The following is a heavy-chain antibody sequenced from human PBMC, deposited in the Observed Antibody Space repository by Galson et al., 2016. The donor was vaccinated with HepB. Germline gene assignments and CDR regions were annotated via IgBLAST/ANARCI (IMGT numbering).Heavy chain of an antibody. D-gene: IGHD2/OR15-2a*01. CDR2: IYPSYSDT. CDR1: GYSFTIYW. CDR3: ARRAGLPVDGPLADYYFLDV. V-gene: IGHV5-51*01. J-gene: IGHJ6*04. Sequence: QSVAEVKTSGESLNISCKGSGYSFTIYWIGGVRQMSGKGLEWMGTIYPSYSDTIYSPSVQGPVSISAANSINTAYLQCGSLKASDTAMYYCARRAGLPVDGPLADYYFLDVWGKGTPVTVSS.